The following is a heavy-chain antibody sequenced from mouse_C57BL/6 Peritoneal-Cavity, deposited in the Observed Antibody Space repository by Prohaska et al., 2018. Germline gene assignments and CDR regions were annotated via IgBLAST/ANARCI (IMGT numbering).Heavy chain of an antibody. D-gene: IGHD3-2*02. Sequence: QVQLQQPGAELVRPGTSVKLSCKASGYTFTSYWMHRVKQRPGQGLEWIVVIGSSDWYTNYNQKFKGKATLTVDTSSSTAYMQLSSLTSEDSAVYYCASSGSSGVYYAMDYGGQGTSVTVSS. V-gene: IGHV1-59*01. CDR2: IGSSDWYT. CDR3: ASSGSSGVYYAMDY. CDR1: GYTFTSYW. J-gene: IGHJ4*01.